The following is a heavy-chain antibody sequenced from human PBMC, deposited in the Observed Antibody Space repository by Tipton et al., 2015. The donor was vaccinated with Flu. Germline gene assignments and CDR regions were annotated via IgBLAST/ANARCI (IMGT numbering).Heavy chain of an antibody. CDR3: ARGLGSFDFWSGSDF. Sequence: GLVKPSETLSLTCTVSSGSIRSTNYFCAWIRQPPGKGLEWIGHISYSGITSYNPSLTSRVTISADTSKSQFSLNLISVTAADTAVYYCARGLGSFDFWSGSDFWGRGTLVTVSS. J-gene: IGHJ4*02. D-gene: IGHD3-3*01. V-gene: IGHV4-61*05. CDR2: ISYSGIT. CDR1: SGSIRSTNYF.